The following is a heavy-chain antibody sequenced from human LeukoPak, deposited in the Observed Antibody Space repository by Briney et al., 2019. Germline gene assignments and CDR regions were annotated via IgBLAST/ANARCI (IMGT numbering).Heavy chain of an antibody. J-gene: IGHJ4*02. Sequence: GRSLRLSCAASGFTFSSYGMHWVRQAPGKGLEWVAVIRYDGSNKYYADSVKGRFTISRDNSKNTLYLQMNSLRAEDTAVYYCARGRSQLRLGELSSWGQGTLVTVSS. D-gene: IGHD3-16*02. V-gene: IGHV3-33*01. CDR3: ARGRSQLRLGELSS. CDR1: GFTFSSYG. CDR2: IRYDGSNK.